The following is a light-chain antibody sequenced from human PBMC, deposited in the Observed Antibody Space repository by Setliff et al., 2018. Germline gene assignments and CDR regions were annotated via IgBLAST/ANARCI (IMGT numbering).Light chain of an antibody. CDR2: DVS. CDR3: CSYAGSSTV. Sequence: QSALAQPASVSGSPGQSITISCTGTSSDVGGYNYVSWYQQHPGKAPKLMIYDVSKRPSGVSNRFSGPKSGNTASLTISGLQAEDEADYYCCSYAGSSTVFGGGTK. CDR1: SSDVGGYNY. J-gene: IGLJ2*01. V-gene: IGLV2-23*02.